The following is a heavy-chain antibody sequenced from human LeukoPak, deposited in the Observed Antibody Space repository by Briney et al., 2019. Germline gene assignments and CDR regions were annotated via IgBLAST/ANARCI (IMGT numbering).Heavy chain of an antibody. J-gene: IGHJ4*02. V-gene: IGHV1-18*01. CDR2: ISAYNGNT. Sequence: ASLKVSCKASGYTFTSYGISWVRQAPGQGLEWMGWISAYNGNTNYAQKLQGRVTMTTDTSTSTAYMELRSLRSDDTAVYYCARILMGYYDSSGYYYRDYWGQGTLVTVSS. CDR3: ARILMGYYDSSGYYYRDY. CDR1: GYTFTSYG. D-gene: IGHD3-22*01.